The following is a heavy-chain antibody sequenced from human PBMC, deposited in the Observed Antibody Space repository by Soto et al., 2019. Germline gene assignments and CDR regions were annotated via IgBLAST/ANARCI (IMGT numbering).Heavy chain of an antibody. CDR3: ARPLWRDDYNWGYFDL. CDR2: ISYDGSNK. CDR1: GFTFSSYA. D-gene: IGHD4-4*01. J-gene: IGHJ2*01. Sequence: QVQLVESGGGVVQPGRSLRLSCAASGFTFSSYAMHWVRQAPGKGLEWVAVISYDGSNKHYADSVKGRFTISRDNSKHTLYLQMNSLRAEDTAVYYCARPLWRDDYNWGYFDLWGRGTLVTVSS. V-gene: IGHV3-30-3*01.